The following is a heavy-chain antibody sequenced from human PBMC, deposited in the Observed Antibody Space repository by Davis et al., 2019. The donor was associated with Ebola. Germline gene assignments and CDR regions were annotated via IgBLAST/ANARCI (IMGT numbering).Heavy chain of an antibody. CDR3: ARGLIGTKGDLREGY. CDR1: GFTVSSNY. D-gene: IGHD2-2*01. V-gene: IGHV3-23*01. J-gene: IGHJ4*02. Sequence: GESLKISCAASGFTVSSNYMSWVRQAPGKGLEWVSAISGSGGSTYYADSVKGRFTISRDNSKNTLYLQMNSLRAEDTAVYYCARGLIGTKGDLREGYWGQGTLVTVSS. CDR2: ISGSGGST.